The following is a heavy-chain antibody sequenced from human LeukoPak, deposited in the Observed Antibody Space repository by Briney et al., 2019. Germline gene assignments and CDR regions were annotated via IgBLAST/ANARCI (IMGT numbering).Heavy chain of an antibody. J-gene: IGHJ4*02. CDR1: GGSFSGYY. CDR2: INRSGST. D-gene: IGHD3-22*01. V-gene: IGHV4-34*01. CDR3: ARARTYYYDSSGYRDPYYFDY. Sequence: SETLSLTCAVYGGSFSGYYWSWIRQPPGKGLEWIGEINRSGSTNYNPSLKSRVTISVDTSKNQFSLKLSSVTAADTAVYYCARARTYYYDSSGYRDPYYFDYWGQGTLVTVSS.